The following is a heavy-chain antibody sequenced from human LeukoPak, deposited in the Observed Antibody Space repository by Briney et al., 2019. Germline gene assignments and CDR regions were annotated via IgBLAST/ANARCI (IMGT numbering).Heavy chain of an antibody. V-gene: IGHV4-34*01. Sequence: PSETLSLTCAVYGGSFSGYYWSWIRQPPGKGLEWIGEINHSGSTNYNPSLKSRVTISVDTSKNQFSLKLSSVTAADTAVYYCARLGAGGATRRWFDPWGQGTLVTVSS. CDR2: INHSGST. J-gene: IGHJ5*02. CDR1: GGSFSGYY. D-gene: IGHD1-26*01. CDR3: ARLGAGGATRRWFDP.